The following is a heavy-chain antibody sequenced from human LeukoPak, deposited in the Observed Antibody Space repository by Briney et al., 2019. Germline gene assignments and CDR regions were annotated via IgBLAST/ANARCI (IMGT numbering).Heavy chain of an antibody. D-gene: IGHD2-2*02. CDR1: GYTFTSYA. CDR2: IDPNSGGT. J-gene: IGHJ4*02. CDR3: ARVPGPYTTSRFDY. Sequence: ASVKVSCKASGYTFTSYAMNWVRQAPGQGLEWMGRIDPNSGGTNYAQKFQVRVTMTRDTSISTVYMELSGLRSDDTAVYYCARVPGPYTTSRFDYWGQGTLVTVSS. V-gene: IGHV1-2*02.